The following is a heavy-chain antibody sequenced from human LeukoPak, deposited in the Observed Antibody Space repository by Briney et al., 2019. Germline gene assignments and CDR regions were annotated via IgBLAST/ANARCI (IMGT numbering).Heavy chain of an antibody. D-gene: IGHD2-15*01. J-gene: IGHJ3*02. CDR2: ISGSGGST. CDR1: GFSISGYA. CDR3: ARDVADAFDI. V-gene: IGHV3-23*01. Sequence: VGSLRLSCAASGFSISGYAMSRVRQAPGKGLEWVSGISGSGGSTDYADSVKGRFTISRDNSKNTLYLQMNSLRAENTAVYYCARDVADAFDIWGQGTRVTVSS.